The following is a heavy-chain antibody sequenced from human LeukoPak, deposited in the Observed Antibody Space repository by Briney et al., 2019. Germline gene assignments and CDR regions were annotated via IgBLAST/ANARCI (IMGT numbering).Heavy chain of an antibody. J-gene: IGHJ6*03. Sequence: GASVKVSCKASGGTFSSYAISWVRQAPGQGLEWMGGIIPIFGTANYAQKFQGRVTITADESTSTAYMELSSLRSEDTAVYYCARHGMVRGRSYYYYMDVWGKGTTVTISS. CDR2: IIPIFGTA. D-gene: IGHD3-10*01. V-gene: IGHV1-69*13. CDR3: ARHGMVRGRSYYYYMDV. CDR1: GGTFSSYA.